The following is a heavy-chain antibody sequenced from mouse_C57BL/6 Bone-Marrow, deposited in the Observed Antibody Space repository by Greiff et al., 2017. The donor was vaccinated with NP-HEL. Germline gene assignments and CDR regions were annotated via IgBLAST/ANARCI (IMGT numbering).Heavy chain of an antibody. Sequence: EVKLVESGGDLVKPGGSLKLSCAASGFTFSSYGMSWVRQTPDKRLEWVATISSGGSYTYYPDSVKGRFTISRDNAKNTLYLQMSSLKSEDTAMYYCARHEWSNLFTMLWTTGVKEPSHYAMDYWGQGTSVTVSS. V-gene: IGHV5-6*01. D-gene: IGHD1-1*02. J-gene: IGHJ4*01. CDR1: GFTFSSYG. CDR3: ARHEWSNLFTMLWTTGVKEPSHYAMDY. CDR2: ISSGGSYT.